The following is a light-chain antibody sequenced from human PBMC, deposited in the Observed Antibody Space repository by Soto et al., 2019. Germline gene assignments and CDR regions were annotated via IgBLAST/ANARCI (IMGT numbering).Light chain of an antibody. CDR2: RDS. CDR3: QVWDSSHNYV. J-gene: IGLJ1*01. CDR1: NIGSKN. V-gene: IGLV3-9*01. Sequence: SYELTQPLSVSVALGQTARITCGGNNIGSKNVHWYQQKPGRAPVLVIYRDSNRPSGIPERFSGSNSGNTATLTISRAQAGDEADYYCQVWDSSHNYVFGTGTKVTVL.